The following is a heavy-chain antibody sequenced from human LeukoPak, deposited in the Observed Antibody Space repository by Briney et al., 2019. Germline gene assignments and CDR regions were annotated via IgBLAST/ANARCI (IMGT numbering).Heavy chain of an antibody. CDR1: GFTFSSYA. J-gene: IGHJ4*02. CDR2: ISGCGGST. V-gene: IGHV3-23*01. Sequence: GSLRLSCAASGFTFSSYALSWVRQAPGKGLEWVSAISGCGGSTYYADSVKGRFTISRDNSKNTLYLQMNSLRAEDTAVYFCASWNVWGSFRDYWGQGTLVTVSS. D-gene: IGHD3-16*02. CDR3: ASWNVWGSFRDY.